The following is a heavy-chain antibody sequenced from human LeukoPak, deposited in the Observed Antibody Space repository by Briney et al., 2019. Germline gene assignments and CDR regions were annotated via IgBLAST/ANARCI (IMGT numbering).Heavy chain of an antibody. D-gene: IGHD1-7*01. J-gene: IGHJ4*02. CDR3: ARFNQRYNWNFFVSGFDY. CDR2: INHSGST. Sequence: SETLSLTCAVYGGSFSGYYWSWIRQPPGKGLEWIGEINHSGSTNYNPSLKSRVTISVDTSKNQFSLKLSSVTAADTAVYYCARFNQRYNWNFFVSGFDYWGQGTLVTVSS. V-gene: IGHV4-34*01. CDR1: GGSFSGYY.